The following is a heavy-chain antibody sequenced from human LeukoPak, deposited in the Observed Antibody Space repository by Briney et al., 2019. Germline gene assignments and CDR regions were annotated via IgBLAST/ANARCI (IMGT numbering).Heavy chain of an antibody. CDR2: TSSDGGNK. V-gene: IGHV3-30-3*01. D-gene: IGHD3-10*01. J-gene: IGHJ4*02. CDR1: GFTFSSYA. Sequence: GGSLRLSCAASGFTFSSYAMYWVRQAPGKGLKWVAITSSDGGNKYYADSVKGRFTISRDNSKNTLYLQMNSLRTEDTAVYYCARDNSGSGSYIQLDYWGQGTRVTVSS. CDR3: ARDNSGSGSYIQLDY.